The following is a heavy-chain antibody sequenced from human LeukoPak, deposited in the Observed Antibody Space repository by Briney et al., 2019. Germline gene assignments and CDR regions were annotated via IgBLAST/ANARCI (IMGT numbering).Heavy chain of an antibody. D-gene: IGHD3-22*01. CDR2: IWHDGSNK. V-gene: IGHV3-33*01. Sequence: AGGSLRLSCAASGFTYSIYGMHWVRQAPGKGLEWVAVIWHDGSNKYYVDSVKGRFTISRDNSKNTLYLQMNSLRAEDTAVYYCARDNRSPYYYDSSGYYDNWFDPWGQGTLVTVSS. CDR1: GFTYSIYG. J-gene: IGHJ5*02. CDR3: ARDNRSPYYYDSSGYYDNWFDP.